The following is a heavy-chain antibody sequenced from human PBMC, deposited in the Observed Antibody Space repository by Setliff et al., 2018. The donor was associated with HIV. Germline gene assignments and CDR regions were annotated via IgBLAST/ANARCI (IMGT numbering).Heavy chain of an antibody. V-gene: IGHV1-18*04. CDR3: VRGYRSAWNSWFDA. J-gene: IGHJ5*02. CDR2: MSAYSGDT. D-gene: IGHD6-19*01. Sequence: RASVKVSCKASGYTFTAYGITWVRQAPGQGLEWMGWMSAYSGDTKYAQKIQGRVNMTRDTSTDTAYVELRSLRADDTAVYYCVRGYRSAWNSWFDAWGQGTRVTVSS. CDR1: GYTFTAYG.